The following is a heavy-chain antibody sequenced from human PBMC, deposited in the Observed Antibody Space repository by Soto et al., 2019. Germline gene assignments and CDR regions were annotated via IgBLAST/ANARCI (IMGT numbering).Heavy chain of an antibody. V-gene: IGHV1-69*01. CDR1: GGTFTNYV. J-gene: IGHJ5*02. CDR3: ARGRSXXXXHP. CDR2: LIPIFGAA. Sequence: QVQLVQSGAEVRKPGSSVKVSCKISGGTFTNYVISWLRQAPGQGLEWMGGLIPIFGAANLAQKFQGRVTKTADESTSTVNMELSSLTAEDTAVYYCARGRSXXXXHPXGHATLVTVSX.